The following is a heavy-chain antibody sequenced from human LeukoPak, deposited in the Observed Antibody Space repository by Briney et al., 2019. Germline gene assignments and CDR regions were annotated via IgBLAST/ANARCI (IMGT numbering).Heavy chain of an antibody. V-gene: IGHV3-23*01. D-gene: IGHD6-19*01. Sequence: EGSLRLSCTASGFTFTYFTMTWVRQAAGKGLDWVSGISGVDSSTYSGDSVKGRFTISRDDSQNTLYLHMNSLRAEDTAIYYCARVSALRSSGWFGVFDFWGQGTQVTVSS. CDR2: ISGVDSST. CDR1: GFTFTYFT. CDR3: ARVSALRSSGWFGVFDF. J-gene: IGHJ4*02.